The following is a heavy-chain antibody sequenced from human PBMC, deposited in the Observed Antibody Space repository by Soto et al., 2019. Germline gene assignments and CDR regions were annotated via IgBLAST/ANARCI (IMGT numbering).Heavy chain of an antibody. CDR3: ANDRDDSGTTQGGMDV. J-gene: IGHJ6*02. CDR2: VSGSGGTT. D-gene: IGHD3-10*01. Sequence: EVQLLESGGGLVQPGGSLRLSCAASGFTFSNYAMSWVRQAPGKGLEWVSAVSGSGGTTYYADSVKGRFTISRDNSKNTLYLQMHSLRAEDTAVYYCANDRDDSGTTQGGMDVWDQGTTVTVSS. V-gene: IGHV3-23*01. CDR1: GFTFSNYA.